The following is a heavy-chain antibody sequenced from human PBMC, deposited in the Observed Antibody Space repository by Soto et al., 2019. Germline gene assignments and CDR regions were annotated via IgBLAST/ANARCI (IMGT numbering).Heavy chain of an antibody. J-gene: IGHJ4*02. V-gene: IGHV3-48*04. CDR3: ASVIDYYDSSGSLDY. Sequence: GGSLRLSCAASGFTFSSYSMNWVRQAPGKGLEWVSYISSSSSTIYYADSVKGRFTISRDNAKNSLYLQMNSLRAEDTAVYYCASVIDYYDSSGSLDYWGQGTLVTVSS. CDR2: ISSSSSTI. CDR1: GFTFSSYS. D-gene: IGHD3-22*01.